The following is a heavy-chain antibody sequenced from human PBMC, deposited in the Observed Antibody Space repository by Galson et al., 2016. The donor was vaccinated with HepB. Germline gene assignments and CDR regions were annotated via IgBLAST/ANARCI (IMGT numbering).Heavy chain of an antibody. V-gene: IGHV3-74*01. D-gene: IGHD3-10*01. J-gene: IGHJ4*02. CDR1: GFSISTYW. CDR2: IGPDGNST. CDR3: VRDQSPGGVAY. Sequence: SLRLSCAASGFSISTYWMHWLRQGPGKGLEWVSRIGPDGNSTFFGDSVKVRFNITKDNAKNTLSLQLKSRRVEDTAVYYCVRDQSPGGVAYWGQGALVTVSS.